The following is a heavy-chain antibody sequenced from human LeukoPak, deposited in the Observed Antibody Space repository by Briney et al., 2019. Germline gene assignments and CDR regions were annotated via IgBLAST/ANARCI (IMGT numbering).Heavy chain of an antibody. CDR3: AKEDYYGSGSTNFDY. CDR2: ISASGGLT. D-gene: IGHD3-10*01. Sequence: PGGSLRLSCAASGFTFSNYAMSWVRQAPGKGLEWVSTISASGGLTYYADSVKGRFTISRDNSKNTLYLQMSSLRAEDTAIYYCAKEDYYGSGSTNFDYWGQGTLVTVSS. V-gene: IGHV3-23*01. CDR1: GFTFSNYA. J-gene: IGHJ4*02.